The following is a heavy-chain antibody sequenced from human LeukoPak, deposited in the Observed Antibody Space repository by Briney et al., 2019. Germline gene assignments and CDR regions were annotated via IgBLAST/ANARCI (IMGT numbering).Heavy chain of an antibody. CDR3: ARRVVGAMPFDH. CDR2: ISGSGGST. CDR1: GFTFSSYA. D-gene: IGHD1-26*01. V-gene: IGHV3-23*01. J-gene: IGHJ4*02. Sequence: GGSLRLSCAASGFTFSSYAMSWVRQAPGKGLEWVSAISGSGGSTYYADSMKGRFTISRDNARNSLYLQMNSLRDEDTAVYYCARRVVGAMPFDHWGQGTLVTVSS.